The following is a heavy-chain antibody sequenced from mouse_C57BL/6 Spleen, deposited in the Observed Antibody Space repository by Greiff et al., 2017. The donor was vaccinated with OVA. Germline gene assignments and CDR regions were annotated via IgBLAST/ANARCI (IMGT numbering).Heavy chain of an antibody. CDR3: ARVDYGYFYV. CDR1: GYSITSGYY. J-gene: IGHJ1*03. CDR2: ISYDGSN. V-gene: IGHV3-6*01. Sequence: DVKLQESGPGLVKPSQSLSLTCSVTGYSITSGYYWNWIRQFPGNKLEWMGYISYDGSNNYNPSLKNRISITRDTSKNQFFLKLNSVTTEDTATYYCARVDYGYFYVWGTGTTVTVSS.